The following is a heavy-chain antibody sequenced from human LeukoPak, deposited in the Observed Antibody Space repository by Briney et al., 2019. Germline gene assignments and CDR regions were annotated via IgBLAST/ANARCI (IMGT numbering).Heavy chain of an antibody. CDR3: ARGILSD. J-gene: IGHJ4*02. D-gene: IGHD5/OR15-5a*01. CDR2: INPSSGGT. CDR1: GYTFTGYH. V-gene: IGHV1-2*02. Sequence: ASVKVSCKASGYTFTGYHIHWVRQAPGEGLEYMGWINPSSGGTFYAQNFQGRVTMTRDTSISTAYMELSGLRSDDTALYYCARGILSDWGQGTLVTVSS.